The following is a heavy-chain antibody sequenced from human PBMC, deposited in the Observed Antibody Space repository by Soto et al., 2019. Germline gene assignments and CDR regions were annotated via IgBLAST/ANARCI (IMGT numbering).Heavy chain of an antibody. D-gene: IGHD2-21*02. Sequence: QITLKESGPTLVKPTQTLTLTCTFPGFSFSSIGEGVGWIRQPPGKALEWLALIYWDDDKRYSPSLKSRLTITKDTSKNQAALTMTHMDPVDTATYYCVQSRCGGDCLQSYSAHTNYGLDVWGQGTTVTVSS. V-gene: IGHV2-5*02. J-gene: IGHJ6*02. CDR3: VQSRCGGDCLQSYSAHTNYGLDV. CDR1: GFSFSSIGEG. CDR2: IYWDDDK.